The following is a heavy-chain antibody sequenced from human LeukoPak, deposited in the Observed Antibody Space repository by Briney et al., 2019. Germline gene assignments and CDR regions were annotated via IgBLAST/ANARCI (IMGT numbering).Heavy chain of an antibody. CDR2: INPSVGST. D-gene: IGHD6-13*01. CDR1: GYIFTNYY. CDR3: ARDSLSWAFDY. Sequence: GASVKVSCKASGYIFTNYYMHWVRQAPGQGLEWMGIINPSVGSTTYAQKFQGRVTLTRDTSTSTVYMELSSLKSEDTAVYYCARDSLSWAFDYWGQGTPVTVSS. J-gene: IGHJ4*02. V-gene: IGHV1-46*01.